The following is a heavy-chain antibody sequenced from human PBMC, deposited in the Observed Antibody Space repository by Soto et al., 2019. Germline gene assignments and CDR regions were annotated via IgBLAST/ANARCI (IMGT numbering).Heavy chain of an antibody. V-gene: IGHV1-18*01. D-gene: IGHD1-26*01. CDR1: GFNFFNYG. CDR2: IRAFSGRK. Sequence: QVQLVQSGAEVKKPGASVKVSCKTSGFNFFNYGYTWVRQAPGQGLEWVGCIRAFSGRKDYAPKFQGRVTLTADTSTSKAYMELGSLTSDDTAVYYCARTSSTANFEGWGQGTLVTVSS. CDR3: ARTSSTANFEG. J-gene: IGHJ4*02.